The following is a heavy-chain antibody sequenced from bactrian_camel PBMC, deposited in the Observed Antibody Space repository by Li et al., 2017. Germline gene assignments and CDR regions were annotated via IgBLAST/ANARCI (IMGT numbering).Heavy chain of an antibody. CDR2: ITTAGSP. D-gene: IGHD2*01. Sequence: VQLVESGGGSVQSGGSLRLSCVASGDTNGMSCMGWFRQAPGKEREGVASITTAGSPYIADSVKGRFTISQDNAKNTVYLQMNRLEPEDTAMYYCAADGAFGGYCSASSGRNFGYWGQGTQVTVS. V-gene: IGHV3S53*01. CDR1: GDTNGMSC. CDR3: AADGAFGGYCSASSGRNFGY. J-gene: IGHJ6*01.